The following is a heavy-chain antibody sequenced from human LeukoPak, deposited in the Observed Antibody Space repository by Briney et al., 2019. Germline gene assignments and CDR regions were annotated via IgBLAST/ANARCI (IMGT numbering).Heavy chain of an antibody. CDR2: IYYSGST. J-gene: IGHJ4*02. CDR1: GGSFSGYY. Sequence: KPSETLSLTCAVYGGSFSGYYWSWIRQPPGKGLEWIGYIYYSGSTYYNPSLKSRVTISVDTSKNQFSLKLSSVTAADTAVYYCARSTVTTSDYYFDYWGQGTLVTVSS. V-gene: IGHV4-30-4*01. CDR3: ARSTVTTSDYYFDY. D-gene: IGHD4-11*01.